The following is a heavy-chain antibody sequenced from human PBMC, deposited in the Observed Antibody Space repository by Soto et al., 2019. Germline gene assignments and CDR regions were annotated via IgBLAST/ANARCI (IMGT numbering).Heavy chain of an antibody. CDR1: GGTFSSYT. D-gene: IGHD4-17*01. J-gene: IGHJ6*02. CDR3: ATDYGDYYYYGMDV. Sequence: QVQLVQSGAEVKKPGSSVKVSCKASGGTFSSYTISWVRQAPGQGLEWMGRIIPILGIANYAQKFQGRVTITADKSTSTADMELSSLRSEDTAVYYCATDYGDYYYYGMDVWGQGTTVTVSS. CDR2: IIPILGIA. V-gene: IGHV1-69*08.